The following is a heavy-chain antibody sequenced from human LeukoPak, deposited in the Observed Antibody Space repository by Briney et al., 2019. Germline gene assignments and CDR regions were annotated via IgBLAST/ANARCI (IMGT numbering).Heavy chain of an antibody. CDR2: LHASEST. D-gene: IGHD3-22*01. V-gene: IGHV4-4*07. Sequence: SETLSLTCTVSGAHISNYYWTWVRQSAAQGLEWIGRLHASESTIYNPSLKSRVTMSIDTPKDQLSLTLTSVTAADSAVYYCASLSSGAAFDVWGQGTVVTVSS. CDR1: GAHISNYY. J-gene: IGHJ3*01. CDR3: ASLSSGAAFDV.